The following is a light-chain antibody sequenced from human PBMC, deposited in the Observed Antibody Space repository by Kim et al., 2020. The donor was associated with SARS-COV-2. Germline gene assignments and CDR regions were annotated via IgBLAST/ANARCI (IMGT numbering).Light chain of an antibody. Sequence: SAAVGDRVTITCRASQSISSWLAWYQQKPGKAPKLLIYKASSLESGVPSRFSGSGSGTEFTLTISSLQPGDFATYHCQQYNTYPYTFGQGTKLEI. CDR1: QSISSW. CDR3: QQYNTYPYT. V-gene: IGKV1-5*03. J-gene: IGKJ2*01. CDR2: KAS.